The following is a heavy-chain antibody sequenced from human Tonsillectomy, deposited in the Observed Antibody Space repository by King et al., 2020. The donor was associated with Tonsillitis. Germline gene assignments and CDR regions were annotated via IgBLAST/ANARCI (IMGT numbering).Heavy chain of an antibody. J-gene: IGHJ4*02. D-gene: IGHD3-22*01. CDR3: ARDLGYCDTTGYQIYHFDY. V-gene: IGHV4-4*07. CDR1: GGSLSPYY. Sequence: VQLQESGPGLVKPSETLSLTCTVSGGSLSPYYWSWIRQPVGKGLEWIGRIYDDGSTNYNPSLRSRVSLSLDTSKNQLSLRMKSVTAADTAVYFCARDLGYCDTTGYQIYHFDYWGQGTLVTVSS. CDR2: IYDDGST.